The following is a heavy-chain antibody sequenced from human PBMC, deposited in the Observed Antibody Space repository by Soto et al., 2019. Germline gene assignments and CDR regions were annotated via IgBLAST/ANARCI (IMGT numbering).Heavy chain of an antibody. CDR3: AGGGYNGNDADNYFDY. Sequence: SETLSLTCTVSGGSIISSSYYWVWIRQPPGRGLEWIGSIYYSGSTYYNPSLKSRVTISVDMSKNQFSLKLSSVTAADTAVYYCAGGGYNGNDADNYFDYCGQATLVTVSS. CDR1: GGSIISSSYY. CDR2: IYYSGST. V-gene: IGHV4-39*01. D-gene: IGHD1-1*01. J-gene: IGHJ4*02.